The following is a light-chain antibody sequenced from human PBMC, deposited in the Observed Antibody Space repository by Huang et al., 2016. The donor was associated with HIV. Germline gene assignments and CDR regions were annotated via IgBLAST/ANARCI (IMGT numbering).Light chain of an antibody. Sequence: DIQMTQSPSSLSASVGDRVTITCQASQYITNYLNWYQQRPGKAPKVLISDASKSETGLPSRFSGSGSGTHFTFTITNVQPEDTATYYCQQYYHVPYTFAQGTKLEIK. CDR2: DAS. J-gene: IGKJ2*01. CDR1: QYITNY. V-gene: IGKV1-33*01. CDR3: QQYYHVPYT.